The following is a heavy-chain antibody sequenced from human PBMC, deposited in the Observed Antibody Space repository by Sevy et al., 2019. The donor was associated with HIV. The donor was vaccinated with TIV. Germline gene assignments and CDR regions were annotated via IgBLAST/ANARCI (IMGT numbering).Heavy chain of an antibody. D-gene: IGHD3-9*01. CDR1: GFXFSSYE. CDR2: ISSSGNTI. Sequence: GGSLRLSCEASGFXFSSYEMNWVRQAPGKGLEWVSSISSSGNTIYYADSVKGRFTISRDNAKNSLYLQMNSLRAEDTALYYXARVDAXYXXXXDPXGQGTLVTVSS. J-gene: IGHJ5*02. V-gene: IGHV3-48*03. CDR3: ARVDAXYXXXXDP.